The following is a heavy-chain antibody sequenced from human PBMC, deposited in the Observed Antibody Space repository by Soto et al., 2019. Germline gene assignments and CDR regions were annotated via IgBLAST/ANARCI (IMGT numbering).Heavy chain of an antibody. D-gene: IGHD3-10*01. J-gene: IGHJ4*02. CDR2: ISANGQGI. CDR1: GFTFNNYA. CDR3: AKDRDYPRDYFHY. V-gene: IGHV3-23*01. Sequence: GGSLRLSCAASGFTFNNYAMSWGRQAPGKGLEWVSAISANGQGIYYADSVKGRFIISRDNSKNTVFLHMDSLTAEDTAVYYCAKDRDYPRDYFHYWGQGTLVTSPQ.